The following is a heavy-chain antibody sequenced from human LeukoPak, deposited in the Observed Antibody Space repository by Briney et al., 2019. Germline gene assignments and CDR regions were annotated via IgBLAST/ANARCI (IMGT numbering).Heavy chain of an antibody. J-gene: IGHJ4*02. V-gene: IGHV4-39*01. CDR3: MVRGVIGYYFDY. D-gene: IGHD3-10*01. CDR1: GGSISSSSYY. CDR2: IYYSGST. Sequence: SETLSLTCTVSGGSISSSSYYWGWIRQPPGKGLEWIGSIYYSGSTYYNPSLKGRVTISVDTSKNQFSLKLSSVTAADTAVYYCMVRGVIGYYFDYWGQGTLVTVSS.